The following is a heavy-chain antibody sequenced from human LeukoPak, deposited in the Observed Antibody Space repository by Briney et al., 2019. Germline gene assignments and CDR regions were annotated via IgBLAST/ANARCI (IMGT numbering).Heavy chain of an antibody. J-gene: IGHJ4*02. Sequence: GGSLRLSCAASGFTFSSYGTHWVRQAPGKGLEWVAVIWYDGSNKYYADSVKGRFTISRDNSKNTLYLQMNSLRAEDTAVYYCARDPVSRDYYDSSGYYPYYFDYWGQGTLVTVSS. D-gene: IGHD3-22*01. CDR2: IWYDGSNK. V-gene: IGHV3-33*01. CDR1: GFTFSSYG. CDR3: ARDPVSRDYYDSSGYYPYYFDY.